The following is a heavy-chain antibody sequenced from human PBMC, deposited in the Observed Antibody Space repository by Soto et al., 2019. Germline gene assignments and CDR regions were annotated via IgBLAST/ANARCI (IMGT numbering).Heavy chain of an antibody. CDR3: ARFRQYGMDV. Sequence: PGGSLRLSCAASGFTFSSYGIHWVRQAPGKGLEWVAVISYDGSNKYYADSVKGRFTISRDNSRNTLYLQMNSLRAEDTAVYYCARFRQYGMDVWGQGTTVTVSS. V-gene: IGHV3-30*03. CDR2: ISYDGSNK. J-gene: IGHJ6*02. CDR1: GFTFSSYG.